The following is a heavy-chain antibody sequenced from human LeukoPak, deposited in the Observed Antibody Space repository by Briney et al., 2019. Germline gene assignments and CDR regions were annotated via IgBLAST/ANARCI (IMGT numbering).Heavy chain of an antibody. V-gene: IGHV4-38-2*02. CDR2: IYHTGNT. CDR3: AREGFRGVEPDY. J-gene: IGHJ4*02. CDR1: GYSITSGYD. D-gene: IGHD1-14*01. Sequence: SETLSLTCAVSGYSITSGYDWGWIRQPPGEGLEWIGNIYHTGNTYYNPSLKSRVTISVDTSKNQFSLRLNSLTAADTAVYYCAREGFRGVEPDYWGQGTLVTVSS.